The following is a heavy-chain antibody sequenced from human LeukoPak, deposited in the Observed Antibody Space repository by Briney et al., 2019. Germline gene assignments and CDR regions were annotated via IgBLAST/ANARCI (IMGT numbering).Heavy chain of an antibody. CDR1: GGSFSGYY. D-gene: IGHD5-24*01. CDR2: INHSGST. J-gene: IGHJ4*02. Sequence: SETLSLTCAVCGGSFSGYYWSWIRQPPGKGLEWIGEINHSGSTNYNPSLKSRVTISVDTSKNQFSLKLSSVTAADTAVYYCASLNGYNYVDYFDYWGQGTLVTVSS. V-gene: IGHV4-34*01. CDR3: ASLNGYNYVDYFDY.